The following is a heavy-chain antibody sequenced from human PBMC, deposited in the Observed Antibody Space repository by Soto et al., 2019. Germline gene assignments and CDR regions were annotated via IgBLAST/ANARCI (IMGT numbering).Heavy chain of an antibody. J-gene: IGHJ4*02. CDR2: ISPSGGST. CDR1: GYTFTSYY. D-gene: IGHD3-16*02. Sequence: ASVKVSCKASGYTFTSYYMHWVRQAPGQGLEWMGIISPSGGSTSYAQKFQGRVTMTRDTSTSTVYMELSSLRSEDTAVYYCARDEEHDYVWGSSRRFDYWGQGTLVTVSS. CDR3: ARDEEHDYVWGSSRRFDY. V-gene: IGHV1-46*01.